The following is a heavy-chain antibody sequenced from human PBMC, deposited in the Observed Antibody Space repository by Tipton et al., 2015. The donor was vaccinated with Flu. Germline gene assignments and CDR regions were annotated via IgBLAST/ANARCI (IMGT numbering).Heavy chain of an antibody. D-gene: IGHD3-10*02. Sequence: TLSLTCSVSGDSIGRDFCWGWIRQPPGKGLEWIGTIYHSGSTYYNPSLKSRLTISVDTSKNQFSLKLSSVTAADTAVYYCARHTGDSVRGIIDYWGQGTLVTVSS. J-gene: IGHJ4*02. CDR3: ARHTGDSVRGIIDY. CDR2: IYHSGST. CDR1: GDSIGRDFC. V-gene: IGHV4-38-2*01.